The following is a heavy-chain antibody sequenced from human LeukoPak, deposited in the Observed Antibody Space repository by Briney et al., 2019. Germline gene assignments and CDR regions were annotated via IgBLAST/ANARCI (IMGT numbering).Heavy chain of an antibody. CDR3: AKGTLQQFDY. CDR2: ITGNGGYT. CDR1: GFTFSSYA. J-gene: IGHJ4*02. D-gene: IGHD1-1*01. V-gene: IGHV3-23*01. Sequence: GGSLRLSCAASGFTFSSYAMNWVRRAPGKGLEWVSGITGNGGYTYYADSVKGRFTIPRDNSRSTPYLQMNSPRAEDTAIYYCAKGTLQQFDYWGQGTLVTVSS.